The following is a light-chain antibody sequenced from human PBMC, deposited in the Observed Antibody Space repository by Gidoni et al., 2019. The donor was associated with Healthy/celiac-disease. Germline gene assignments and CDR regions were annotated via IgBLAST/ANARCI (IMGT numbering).Light chain of an antibody. J-gene: IGKJ1*01. Sequence: EIVMTQSPATLSVSPGERATLSCRASQSVSSNLAWYPQKPGQAPRLLIYGASTRATGSPARFSGSGSGTEFTLTISSLQSEDFAVYYCQQYNNWPKTFGQGTKVEIK. CDR2: GAS. CDR1: QSVSSN. V-gene: IGKV3-15*01. CDR3: QQYNNWPKT.